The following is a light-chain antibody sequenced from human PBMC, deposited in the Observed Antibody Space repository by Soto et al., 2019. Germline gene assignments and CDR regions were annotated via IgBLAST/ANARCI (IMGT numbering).Light chain of an antibody. CDR1: QSNSNS. V-gene: IGKV1-5*03. J-gene: IGKJ1*01. CDR3: QQYNRYWT. CDR2: KAS. Sequence: DIQMTQSPSTLSASVGDRVTITCRATQSNSNSLAWYQQKPGKAPKLLIYKASSLESGVPSRFSGSGSGTEFTLTITNLQPDDFATYYCQQYNRYWTFGQGTKVEIK.